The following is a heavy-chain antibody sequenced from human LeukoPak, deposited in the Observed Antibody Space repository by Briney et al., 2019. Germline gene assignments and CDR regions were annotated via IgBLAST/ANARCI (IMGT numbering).Heavy chain of an antibody. V-gene: IGHV1-18*01. Sequence: ASVKVSCKASGYTFTSYGISWVRQAPGQGLEWMGWISAYNGNTNYAQKLQGRVTMTTDTSTSTAYMELRSLRSDDTAVYYCARYPFPWYYDSSGYQNYYYYYYMDVWGKGTTVTVSS. J-gene: IGHJ6*03. D-gene: IGHD3-22*01. CDR2: ISAYNGNT. CDR3: ARYPFPWYYDSSGYQNYYYYYYMDV. CDR1: GYTFTSYG.